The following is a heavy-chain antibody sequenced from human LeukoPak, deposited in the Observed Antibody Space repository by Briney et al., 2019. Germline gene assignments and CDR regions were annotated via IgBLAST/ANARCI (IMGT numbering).Heavy chain of an antibody. V-gene: IGHV3-23*01. CDR1: GFTFSSYA. J-gene: IGHJ4*02. D-gene: IGHD3-10*01. CDR3: AKDPLYGSGSYYNV. Sequence: QPGGSLRLSCAASGFTFSSYAMSWVRQAPGKGLEWVSAISGSGGSTYYADSVKGRFTISRDNSKNTLYLQMNSLRAEDTAVYYCAKDPLYGSGSYYNVWGQGTLVTASS. CDR2: ISGSGGST.